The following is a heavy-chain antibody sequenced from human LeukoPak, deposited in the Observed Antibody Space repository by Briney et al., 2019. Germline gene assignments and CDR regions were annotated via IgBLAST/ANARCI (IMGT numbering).Heavy chain of an antibody. CDR1: GGSISSGDYY. CDR3: ARLDTAMGYYFNY. J-gene: IGHJ4*02. Sequence: SQTLSLTCTVSGGSISSGDYYWSWIRQPPGKGLEWIGYIYYSGSTYYNPSLKSRVAISVDTSKNQFSLKLSSVTAADTAVYYCARLDTAMGYYFNYWGQGTRVTVSS. D-gene: IGHD5-18*01. CDR2: IYYSGST. V-gene: IGHV4-30-4*08.